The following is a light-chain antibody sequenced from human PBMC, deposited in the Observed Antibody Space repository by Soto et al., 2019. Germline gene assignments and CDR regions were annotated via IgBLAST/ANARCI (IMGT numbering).Light chain of an antibody. V-gene: IGKV3-15*01. J-gene: IGKJ2*01. CDR2: AAT. Sequence: EIVMTQSPAILSVSPGERATLSCRASQSVSGNLAWYQQTPGQPPRRLIYAATTRAPGVPDRFSGSGSGTDFSLTISSMQSEDFAVYYCQQYTNCSPETFGQGTKLEIK. CDR3: QQYTNCSPET. CDR1: QSVSGN.